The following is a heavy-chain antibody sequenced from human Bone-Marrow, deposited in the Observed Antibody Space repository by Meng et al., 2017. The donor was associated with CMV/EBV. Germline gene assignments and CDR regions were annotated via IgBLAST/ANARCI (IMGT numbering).Heavy chain of an antibody. CDR1: GGSISSYY. Sequence: GSLRLSCSVSGGSISSYYWSWIRQSPGKGLEWIGYIYYSGSTNYNPSLKSRVTISVDTSKNQFSLKLSSVTAADTAVYYCARRPAAVAGTSPFDYWGQGTLVTVSS. CDR2: IYYSGST. J-gene: IGHJ4*02. V-gene: IGHV4-59*08. CDR3: ARRPAAVAGTSPFDY. D-gene: IGHD6-19*01.